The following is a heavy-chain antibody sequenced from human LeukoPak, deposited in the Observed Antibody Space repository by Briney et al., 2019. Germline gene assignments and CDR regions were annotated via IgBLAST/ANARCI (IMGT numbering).Heavy chain of an antibody. D-gene: IGHD2-21*01. CDR1: GFTFSSYE. J-gene: IGHJ4*02. CDR3: ARDLEPMSGDTLDY. V-gene: IGHV3-48*03. Sequence: GGSLRLSCSASGFTFSSYEMNGVRQAPGKGLEWVSYISSSGNTIYYADSVKGRFTISRDNAKNSLFLQMNSLRAEDTAVYYCARDLEPMSGDTLDYWDQGTLVTVSS. CDR2: ISSSGNTI.